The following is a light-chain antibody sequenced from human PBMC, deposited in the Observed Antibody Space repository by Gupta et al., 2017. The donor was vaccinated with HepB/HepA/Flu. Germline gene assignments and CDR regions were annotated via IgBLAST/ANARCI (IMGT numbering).Light chain of an antibody. CDR1: QDISNC. Sequence: DIQMTQSPSSLSASVGDRVTITCRASQDISNCLAWFQQKPGTAPKFLIYAVSTLLSGVPSRFSGSGSVTEFTLTIDSLQPEDFATYYCQQYDTYPWTFGQGTKVEI. CDR3: QQYDTYPWT. CDR2: AVS. V-gene: IGKV1-16*01. J-gene: IGKJ1*01.